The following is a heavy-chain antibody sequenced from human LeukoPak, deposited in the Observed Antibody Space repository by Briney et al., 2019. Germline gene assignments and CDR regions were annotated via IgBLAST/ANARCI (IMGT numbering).Heavy chain of an antibody. Sequence: GGSLRLSCTGSGFNFGDYSFTWVRQAPGKGLEWLGVIRSQTLGVAIDYGASVKGRFTMSRADSKSVAYLHLYSLKTEQTTRNYCTTLGPQYLHSWGQGIPVSVSS. CDR3: TTLGPQYLHS. CDR2: IRSQTLGVAI. J-gene: IGHJ4*02. V-gene: IGHV3-49*04. D-gene: IGHD2-2*01. CDR1: GFNFGDYS.